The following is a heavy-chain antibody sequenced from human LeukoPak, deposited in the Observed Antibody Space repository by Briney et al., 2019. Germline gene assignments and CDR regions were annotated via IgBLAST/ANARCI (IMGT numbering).Heavy chain of an antibody. Sequence: GGSLRLSCAASGFTFSNAWMSWVRQAPGKGLEWVGRIKSKTDGGTTDYAAPVKGRFTISRDDSKNTLYLQMNSLKTEDTAVYYCTTGVVPAAKKHYYYYMDVWGKGTTVTVSS. CDR2: IKSKTDGGTT. J-gene: IGHJ6*03. V-gene: IGHV3-15*01. CDR1: GFTFSNAW. D-gene: IGHD2-2*01. CDR3: TTGVVPAAKKHYYYYMDV.